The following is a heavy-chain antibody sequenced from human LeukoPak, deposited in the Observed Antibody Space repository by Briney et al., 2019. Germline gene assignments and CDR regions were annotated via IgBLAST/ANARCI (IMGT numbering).Heavy chain of an antibody. CDR3: ARSRVRGSPHPNAFDI. J-gene: IGHJ3*02. Sequence: ASVKVSCKASGDSIRSYGITWVRQAPGQGLEWMGWISDYDGNTNYAQNVQGRVTMTTDTSTSTAYMVLRSLRSDDTAVYYCARSRVRGSPHPNAFDIWGQGTKVTVSS. CDR1: GDSIRSYG. V-gene: IGHV1-18*01. D-gene: IGHD3-10*01. CDR2: ISDYDGNT.